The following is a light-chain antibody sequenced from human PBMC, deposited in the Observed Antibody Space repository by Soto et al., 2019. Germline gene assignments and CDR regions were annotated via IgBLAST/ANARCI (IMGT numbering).Light chain of an antibody. J-gene: IGKJ2*01. CDR1: QSVSSSY. CDR3: QQYGGSTGYT. V-gene: IGKV3-20*01. CDR2: DAS. Sequence: EIVLTQSPGTLSLSPGERATLSCRASQSVSSSYLAWYRQKPGQAPRLLIYDASSRATGIPDRFSGSGSGTDFTLTIRRLEPEDFAVYYCQQYGGSTGYTFGQGTKLEIK.